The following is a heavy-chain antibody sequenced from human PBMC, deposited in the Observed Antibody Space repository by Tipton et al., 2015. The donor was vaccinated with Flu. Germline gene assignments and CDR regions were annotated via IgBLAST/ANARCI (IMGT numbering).Heavy chain of an antibody. J-gene: IGHJ3*02. D-gene: IGHD4-17*01. CDR1: GASVSSGDYF. Sequence: TLSLTCTVAGASVSSGDYFWSWIRQPAGKGLEWIGRTFTGGRGNFNPSLGSRVSISVDTSKNQFSLNLSSVTAADTAVYFCVRERRTYYPDYGVHYGAFDIWGQGTVVTVSA. CDR3: VRERRTYYPDYGVHYGAFDI. CDR2: TFTGGRG. V-gene: IGHV4-61*02.